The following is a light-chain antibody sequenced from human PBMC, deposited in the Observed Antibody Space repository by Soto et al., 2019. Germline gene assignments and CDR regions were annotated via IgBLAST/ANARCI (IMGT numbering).Light chain of an antibody. CDR1: QSVSSSY. CDR3: QQYNNWPIT. CDR2: GAS. V-gene: IGKV3-15*01. J-gene: IGKJ5*01. Sequence: DILLTQSPAPLSLYPGERATLSCGASQSVSSSYLAWYQQKPGLAPRLLIYGASTRATGSPARFSGSGSGTEFTLTISSRRSEDFAVYYCQQYNNWPITFGQGTRPEI.